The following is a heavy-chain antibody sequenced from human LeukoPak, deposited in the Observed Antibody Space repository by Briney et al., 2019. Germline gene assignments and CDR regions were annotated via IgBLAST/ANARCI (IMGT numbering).Heavy chain of an antibody. CDR3: AKESRLYYFDY. CDR1: GFSFNSAW. Sequence: PGGSLRLSCAASGFSFNSAWMNWARQAPGKGLEWVGRIKSKTDGGTTDYAAPVKGRFTISRDDSSNTLYLQMNSLRAEDTAVYYCAKESRLYYFDYWGQGTLVTVSS. CDR2: IKSKTDGGTT. V-gene: IGHV3-15*01. J-gene: IGHJ4*02. D-gene: IGHD2-15*01.